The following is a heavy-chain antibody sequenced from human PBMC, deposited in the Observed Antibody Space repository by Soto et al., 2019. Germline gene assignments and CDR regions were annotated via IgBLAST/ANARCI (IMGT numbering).Heavy chain of an antibody. V-gene: IGHV3-30*03. CDR2: ISNDGSYK. J-gene: IGHJ3*02. CDR3: ARIRSRGTGDAFDI. Sequence: GGSLRLSCAASGFIFSDYGMHWVRQAPGKGLEWVAIISNDGSYKYYADSAKGRFSISRDNSKNTLHLEMNSLRVEDTAVYHCARIRSRGTGDAFDIWGQGTMVTVSS. CDR1: GFIFSDYG. D-gene: IGHD1-1*01.